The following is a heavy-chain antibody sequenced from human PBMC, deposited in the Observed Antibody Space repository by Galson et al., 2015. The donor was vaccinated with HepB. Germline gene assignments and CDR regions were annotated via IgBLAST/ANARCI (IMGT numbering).Heavy chain of an antibody. D-gene: IGHD3-10*01. V-gene: IGHV3-66*01. CDR3: ARGAYYEGSGSFWAWDY. CDR1: GFIVSRYY. CDR2: YYSGGST. Sequence: SLRLSCAASGFIVSRYYMSWVRQAPGKGLEWVSVYYSGGSTYYADFAKDRFIISRDNSKNTVDLQMNGLRGEDTAVYFCARGAYYEGSGSFWAWDYWGQGTLVTVYS. J-gene: IGHJ4*02.